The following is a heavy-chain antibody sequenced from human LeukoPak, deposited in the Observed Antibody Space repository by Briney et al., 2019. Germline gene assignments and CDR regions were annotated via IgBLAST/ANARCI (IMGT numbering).Heavy chain of an antibody. D-gene: IGHD3-10*01. CDR1: GGSVSSGSYY. CDR3: AKGGRWFGELISSGFGDY. J-gene: IGHJ4*02. CDR2: IYYSGST. Sequence: PSETLSLTCTVSGGSVSSGSYYWSWIRQPPGKGLEWIGYIYYSGSTNYNPSLKSRVTISVDTSKNQFSLKLSSVTAADTAVYYCAKGGRWFGELISSGFGDYWGQGTLVTVSS. V-gene: IGHV4-61*01.